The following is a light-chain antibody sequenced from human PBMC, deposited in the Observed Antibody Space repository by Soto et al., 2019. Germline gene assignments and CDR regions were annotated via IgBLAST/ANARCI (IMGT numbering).Light chain of an antibody. CDR1: SSNIGSNT. J-gene: IGLJ1*01. Sequence: QSVLTQPPSASGTPAQRVTISCSGSSSNIGSNTVNWYQQLPGTAPKLLIYSNNQRPSGVPDRFSGSKSGTSASLAISGLQSEDEADYYCAAWDDSLNGQGVFGTGTKVTVL. V-gene: IGLV1-44*01. CDR2: SNN. CDR3: AAWDDSLNGQGV.